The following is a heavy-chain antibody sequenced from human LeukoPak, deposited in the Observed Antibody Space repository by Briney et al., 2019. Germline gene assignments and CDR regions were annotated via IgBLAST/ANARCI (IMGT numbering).Heavy chain of an antibody. CDR3: ARGADTGYSSNS. V-gene: IGHV3-48*03. CDR1: GFTFSSYE. D-gene: IGHD3-9*01. Sequence: GGSLRLSCAASGFTFSSYEMNWVRQAPGKGLEWVSYIRSSGSTIYYADSVKGRFTISRDNAKNTLYLQMNSLRAEDTAVYYCARGADTGYSSNSWGQGTLVTVSS. J-gene: IGHJ5*02. CDR2: IRSSGSTI.